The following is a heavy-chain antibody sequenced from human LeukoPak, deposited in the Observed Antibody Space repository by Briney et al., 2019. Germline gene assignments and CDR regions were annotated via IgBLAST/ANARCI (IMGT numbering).Heavy chain of an antibody. J-gene: IGHJ4*02. Sequence: GGSLRLSCAASGFTFSNVWMSWVRQVPGKGLEWVGRIRRKTDGETTDHAAPVKGRFTISRDDSKNTLYLQMNGLKTEDTAVYYCVTDLVIKGYFDYWGQGALVTVSS. CDR2: IRRKTDGETT. CDR1: GFTFSNVW. V-gene: IGHV3-15*01. D-gene: IGHD2-21*01. CDR3: VTDLVIKGYFDY.